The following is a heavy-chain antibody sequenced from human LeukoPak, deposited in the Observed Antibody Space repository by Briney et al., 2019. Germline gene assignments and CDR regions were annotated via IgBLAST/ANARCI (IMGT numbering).Heavy chain of an antibody. D-gene: IGHD2-2*01. Sequence: PTEALSLTCTVSGGSISSTSIYYWGWIRQPPGKGLEWIGSDYSTGSTTGSTYYNPSLNSRVTISADTSKNQFSLKLNSVTAADTAVYYCARLSAMAHDAFDIWGQGTMVTVSS. J-gene: IGHJ3*02. CDR3: ARLSAMAHDAFDI. V-gene: IGHV4-39*01. CDR1: GGSISSTSIYY. CDR2: DYSTGSTTGST.